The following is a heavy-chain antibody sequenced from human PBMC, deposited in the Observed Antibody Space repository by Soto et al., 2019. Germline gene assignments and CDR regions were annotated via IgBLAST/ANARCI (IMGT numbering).Heavy chain of an antibody. J-gene: IGHJ5*02. Sequence: GASVKVSCKASGYTFTGYYMHWVRQAPGQGLEWMGWINPNSGGTNYAQKFQGRVTMTRDTSISTAYMELSRLRSDDTAVYYCARDRRVVAATQGGWFDPWGQGTLVTVSS. CDR1: GYTFTGYY. D-gene: IGHD2-15*01. V-gene: IGHV1-2*02. CDR3: ARDRRVVAATQGGWFDP. CDR2: INPNSGGT.